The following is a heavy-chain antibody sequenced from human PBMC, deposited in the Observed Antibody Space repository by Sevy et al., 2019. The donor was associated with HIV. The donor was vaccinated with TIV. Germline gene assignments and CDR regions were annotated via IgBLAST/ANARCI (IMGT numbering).Heavy chain of an antibody. Sequence: GESLKISCQGSGYRFSNNWVAWVRQRPGKGLEWMGMIYPGNSDTRYSPSFQGQVIISADKHISTAYVPWRSLTASDTAISYCASGADLPLDGFDFWGQGTGVTVSS. CDR3: ASGADLPLDGFDF. V-gene: IGHV5-51*04. CDR2: IYPGNSDT. D-gene: IGHD2-15*01. J-gene: IGHJ3*01. CDR1: GYRFSNNW.